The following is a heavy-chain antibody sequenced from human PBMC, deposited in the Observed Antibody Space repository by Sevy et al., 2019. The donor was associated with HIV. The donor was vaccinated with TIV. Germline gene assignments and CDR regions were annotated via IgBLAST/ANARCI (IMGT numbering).Heavy chain of an antibody. J-gene: IGHJ6*02. D-gene: IGHD2-15*01. CDR2: IYYSGST. Sequence: SETLSLTCTVSGGSISSSSYYWGWIRQPPGKGLEWIGSIYYSGSTYYNPSLKSRVTISVDTSKNQFSLKLSSVTAADTAVYYCARHGPLGYCSGGSCYGYYYYSMDVWGQGTTVTVSS. CDR1: GGSISSSSYY. V-gene: IGHV4-39*01. CDR3: ARHGPLGYCSGGSCYGYYYYSMDV.